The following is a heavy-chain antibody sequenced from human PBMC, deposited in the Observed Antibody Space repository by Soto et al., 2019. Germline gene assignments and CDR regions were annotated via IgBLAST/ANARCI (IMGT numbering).Heavy chain of an antibody. Sequence: VQLQQWGAGLLKPSETLSLTCAVYGVSFSGYYWSWVRQPPGKGLEWIGESKHSRSTNYNPSRKSRVHISVATSNSQFAPKLNSVPAPGTLVYYCARAYAVTKLRGFDPRGQGALDTVSS. V-gene: IGHV4-34*01. CDR1: GVSFSGYY. CDR3: ARAYAVTKLRGFDP. J-gene: IGHJ5*02. CDR2: SKHSRST. D-gene: IGHD2-2*01.